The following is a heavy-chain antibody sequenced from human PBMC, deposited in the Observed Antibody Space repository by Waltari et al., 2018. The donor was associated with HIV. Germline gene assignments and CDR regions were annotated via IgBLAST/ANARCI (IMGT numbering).Heavy chain of an antibody. D-gene: IGHD3-10*01. CDR2: IRKDGSEK. CDR1: GFTFSSYW. CDR3: ARGGFYGSGSKVN. V-gene: IGHV3-7*04. J-gene: IGHJ4*02. Sequence: EVQLVESGGGLGQPGGSLRLSCAASGFTFSSYWMSWVRQAPGKGLSGRAKIRKDGSEKDDVDAVNGRFTSAGDNAENSLYLQMNSLRAEDTAVYYCARGGFYGSGSKVNWGQGTLVTVSS.